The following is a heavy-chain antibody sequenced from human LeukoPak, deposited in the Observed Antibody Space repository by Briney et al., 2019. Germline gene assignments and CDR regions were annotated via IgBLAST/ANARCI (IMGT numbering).Heavy chain of an antibody. J-gene: IGHJ5*02. Sequence: SETLSLTCAVYGGSFSGYYWSWLRQPPGKGLEWVGEINHSGSTNYNPSLKRRVTISVDTSKNQFSLTLSSVPAADTAVYYCAASSSWYMAVGSYTWFDPWGQGTLVTVSS. CDR2: INHSGST. V-gene: IGHV4-34*01. CDR1: GGSFSGYY. D-gene: IGHD6-13*01. CDR3: AASSSWYMAVGSYTWFDP.